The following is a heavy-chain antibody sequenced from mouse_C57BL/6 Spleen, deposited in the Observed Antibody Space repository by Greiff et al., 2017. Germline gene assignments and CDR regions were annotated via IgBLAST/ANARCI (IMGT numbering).Heavy chain of an antibody. Sequence: EVKLVDSGGGLVKPGGSLKLSCAASGFTFSDYGMHWVRQAPEKGLEWVAYISSGSSTIYYADTVKGRFTISRDNAKNTLFLQMTSLRSEDTAMYYCARGDLLGFAYWGQGTLVTVSA. CDR2: ISSGSSTI. V-gene: IGHV5-17*01. CDR1: GFTFSDYG. CDR3: ARGDLLGFAY. D-gene: IGHD2-10*01. J-gene: IGHJ3*01.